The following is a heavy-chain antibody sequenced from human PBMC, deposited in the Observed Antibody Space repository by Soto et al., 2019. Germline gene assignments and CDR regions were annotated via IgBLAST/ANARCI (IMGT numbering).Heavy chain of an antibody. CDR3: ARGTPYHRNDDWFDT. CDR1: GDSVSSYY. CDR2: IYNSGGT. Sequence: SETLFLTCIVSGDSVSSYYWSWIRQPPGKGLEWIGYIYNSGGTNYNPSLKSRVTISVDTSKNQFSLKLGSVTAADTAVYYCARGTPYHRNDDWFDTWGQGTLVTVSS. V-gene: IGHV4-59*02. J-gene: IGHJ5*02.